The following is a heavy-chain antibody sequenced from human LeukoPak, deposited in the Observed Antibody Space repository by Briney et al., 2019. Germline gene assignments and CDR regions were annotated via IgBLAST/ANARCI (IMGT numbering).Heavy chain of an antibody. CDR2: LYPGDSDI. J-gene: IGHJ4*02. CDR1: GYNFMCYW. V-gene: IGHV5-51*01. CDR3: ARRDSNGYNYFDY. Sequence: GESLKISCKAPGYNFMCYWIAWVRQMPGKGLEWMGLLYPGDSDITYSPSFQGQVTISADKSINTAYLQWTSLKASDTSMYYCARRDSNGYNYFDYWGQGTLVTVSS. D-gene: IGHD3-22*01.